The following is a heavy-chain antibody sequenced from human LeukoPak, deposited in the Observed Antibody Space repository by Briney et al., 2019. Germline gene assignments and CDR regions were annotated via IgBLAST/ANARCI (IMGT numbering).Heavy chain of an antibody. CDR2: ISSSGSTI. CDR1: GFTFSSYE. J-gene: IGHJ3*02. D-gene: IGHD3-22*01. Sequence: GVSLRLSCAASGFTFSSYEMNWVRQAPGKGLEWVSYISSSGSTIYYADSVKGRFTISRDNAKNSLYLQMNSLRAEDTAVYYCASPHYYDSSGYYPDAFDIWGQGTMVTVSS. CDR3: ASPHYYDSSGYYPDAFDI. V-gene: IGHV3-48*03.